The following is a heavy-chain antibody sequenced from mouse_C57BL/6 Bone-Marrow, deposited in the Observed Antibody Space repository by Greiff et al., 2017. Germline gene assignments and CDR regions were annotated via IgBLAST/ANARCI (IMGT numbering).Heavy chain of an antibody. CDR1: GYTFTDYE. CDR2: IDPETGGT. Sequence: QVQLMESGAELVRPGASVTLSCTASGYTFTDYEMPWVKQTPVHGLEWIGAIDPETGGTAYNQKFKGQAILTADKSSSTAYMELRSLSSEDSAVYYGMGVLLRGGYWGQGTTLTVSS. J-gene: IGHJ2*01. V-gene: IGHV1-15*01. D-gene: IGHD1-1*01. CDR3: MGVLLRGGY.